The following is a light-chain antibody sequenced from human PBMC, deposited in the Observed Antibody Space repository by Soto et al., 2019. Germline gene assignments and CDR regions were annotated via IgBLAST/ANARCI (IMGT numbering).Light chain of an antibody. CDR2: GAS. CDR3: QQYGNSPGT. CDR1: HSFSSSY. V-gene: IGKV3-20*01. J-gene: IGKJ1*01. Sequence: EIELTQSPGTLSLSLGERATLSCRASHSFSSSYLAWYQQKPGQPPRLLIYGASSRATGIPDRFSGSGSGTDFTLTIGRLESEDFAVYYCQQYGNSPGTFGQGTKVEIK.